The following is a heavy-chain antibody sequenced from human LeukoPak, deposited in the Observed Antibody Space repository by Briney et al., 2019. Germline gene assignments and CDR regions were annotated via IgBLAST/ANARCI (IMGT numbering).Heavy chain of an antibody. Sequence: GGSLRLSCAASGFTYSTYSMNWVRQASGKGLEWVSYISSSSSTIYYADSMKGRFTISRDNAKNSLYLQMNSLRAEDTAVYYCASSRTTFDHWGQGTLVTVSS. CDR3: ASSRTTFDH. V-gene: IGHV3-48*04. CDR1: GFTYSTYS. CDR2: ISSSSSTI. J-gene: IGHJ4*02. D-gene: IGHD2/OR15-2a*01.